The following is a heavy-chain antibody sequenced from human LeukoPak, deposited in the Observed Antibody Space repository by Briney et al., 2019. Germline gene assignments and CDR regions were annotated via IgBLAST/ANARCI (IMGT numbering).Heavy chain of an antibody. CDR2: IIPIFGTA. D-gene: IGHD2-2*01. J-gene: IGHJ6*03. CDR1: GFMFSSYA. Sequence: GRSLRLSCAASGFMFSSYAISWVRQAPGQGLEWMGGIIPIFGTANYAQKFQGRVTITADKSTSTAYMELSSLRSEDTAVYYCARASWYNYYYMDVWGKGTTVTVSS. CDR3: ARASWYNYYYMDV. V-gene: IGHV1-69*06.